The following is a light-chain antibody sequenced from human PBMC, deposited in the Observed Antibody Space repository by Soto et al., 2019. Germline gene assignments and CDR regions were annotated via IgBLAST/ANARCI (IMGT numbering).Light chain of an antibody. J-gene: IGLJ1*01. V-gene: IGLV2-11*01. CDR1: SSDVGGYNY. CDR3: CSYAGSYTLYV. CDR2: DVS. Sequence: QSALTQPRSVSGSPGQSVTISCTGTSSDVGGYNYVSWYQQHPGKVPKLMIYDVSKRPSGVPDRFSGSKSGNTASLTISGLQAEDEADYYCCSYAGSYTLYVFGTWTKVTVL.